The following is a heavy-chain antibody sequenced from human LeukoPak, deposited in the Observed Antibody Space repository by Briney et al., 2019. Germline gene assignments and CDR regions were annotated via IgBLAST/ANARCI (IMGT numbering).Heavy chain of an antibody. CDR1: GGSFSGYY. Sequence: SETLSLTCDVYGGSFSGYYWSWIRQPPEKGLEWIGEINHSGSTNYNPSLKSRVTISVDTSKNQFSLKLSSVTAADTALYYCAKHYMGSSYNHGLDCWGQGTLVTVSS. CDR2: INHSGST. V-gene: IGHV4-34*01. J-gene: IGHJ4*02. CDR3: AKHYMGSSYNHGLDC. D-gene: IGHD3-10*01.